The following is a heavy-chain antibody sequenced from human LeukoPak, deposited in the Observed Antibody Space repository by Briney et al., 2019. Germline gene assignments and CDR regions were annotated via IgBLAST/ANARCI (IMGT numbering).Heavy chain of an antibody. D-gene: IGHD6-13*01. Sequence: SETLSLTCAVYGGSFSGYYWSWIRQPPGKGLEWNGEINHSGSTNYNPSLKSRVTISVDTSKNQFSLKLSSVTAADTAVYYCARGTGYSSSWYRIHYYYGMDVWGQGTTVTVSS. CDR1: GGSFSGYY. CDR2: INHSGST. J-gene: IGHJ6*02. V-gene: IGHV4-34*01. CDR3: ARGTGYSSSWYRIHYYYGMDV.